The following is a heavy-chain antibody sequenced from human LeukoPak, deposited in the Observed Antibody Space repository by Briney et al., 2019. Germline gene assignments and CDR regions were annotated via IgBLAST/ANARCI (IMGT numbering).Heavy chain of an antibody. CDR2: IYPGDSDT. Sequence: GESLKISCKGSGYSFTSYWIAWVRQMPGKGLEYMGIIYPGDSDTRYSPSFQGQVTISADKSITTAYLQWSSLKASDTAMYYCARRVGGTTSRAFDIWGQGTMVSVSS. CDR1: GYSFTSYW. J-gene: IGHJ3*02. CDR3: ARRVGGTTSRAFDI. D-gene: IGHD1-26*01. V-gene: IGHV5-51*01.